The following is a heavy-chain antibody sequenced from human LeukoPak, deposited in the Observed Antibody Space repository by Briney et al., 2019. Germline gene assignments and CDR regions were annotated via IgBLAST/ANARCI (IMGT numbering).Heavy chain of an antibody. CDR3: AKDSRYYYGSGSYFDY. CDR2: ISWNSGCI. CDR1: GFTFDDYA. D-gene: IGHD3-10*01. J-gene: IGHJ4*02. Sequence: PGRSLRLSCAASGFTFDDYAMHWVRQAPGKGLEWVSGISWNSGCIGYADSVKGRFTISRDNAKNSLYLQMNSLRAEDTALYYCAKDSRYYYGSGSYFDYWGQGTLVTVSS. V-gene: IGHV3-9*01.